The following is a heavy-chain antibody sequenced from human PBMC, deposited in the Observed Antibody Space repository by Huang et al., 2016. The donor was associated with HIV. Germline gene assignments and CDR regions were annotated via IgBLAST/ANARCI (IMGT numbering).Heavy chain of an antibody. CDR2: IIPRFGTR. D-gene: IGHD3-16*01. CDR1: GGSFNNFG. J-gene: IGHJ3*01. Sequence: QVQLVQSGAEVRKPGSSVKVSCRASGGSFNNFGINWVRQAPGQGLEWVCGIIPRFGTRNDAQRVQGRVTITADETTGVVYMELSSLRSDDTAVYFCAKRGGAWGSPYAFDLWGPGTMVTVSS. CDR3: AKRGGAWGSPYAFDL. V-gene: IGHV1-69*13.